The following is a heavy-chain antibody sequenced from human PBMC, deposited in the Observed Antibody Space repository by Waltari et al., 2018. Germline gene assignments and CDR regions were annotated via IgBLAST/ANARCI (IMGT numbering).Heavy chain of an antibody. CDR1: GGTFSSYT. D-gene: IGHD6-19*01. CDR2: IIPILGIA. V-gene: IGHV1-69*02. Sequence: QVQLVQSGAEVKKPGSSVKVSCTASGGTFSSYTRSWVRQAPGQGLEWMGRIIPILGIANYAQKFQGRVTITADKSTSTAYMELSSLRSEDTAVYYCARSLQQWLPLDYWGQGTLVTVSS. CDR3: ARSLQQWLPLDY. J-gene: IGHJ4*02.